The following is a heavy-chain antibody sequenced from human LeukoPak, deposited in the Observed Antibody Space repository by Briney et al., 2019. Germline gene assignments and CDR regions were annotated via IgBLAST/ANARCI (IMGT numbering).Heavy chain of an antibody. Sequence: PGGSLRLSCAASGFTFSSYWMSWVRQAPGKGLEWVANIKQDGSEKYYVDSVKGRFTISRDNAKNSLYLQMNSLRAEDTAVYYCARGGYSYARYYFDYWGQETLVTVSS. D-gene: IGHD5-18*01. J-gene: IGHJ4*02. CDR2: IKQDGSEK. CDR3: ARGGYSYARYYFDY. CDR1: GFTFSSYW. V-gene: IGHV3-7*01.